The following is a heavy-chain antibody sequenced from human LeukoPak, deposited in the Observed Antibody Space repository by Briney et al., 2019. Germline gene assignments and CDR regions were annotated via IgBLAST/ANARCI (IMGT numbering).Heavy chain of an antibody. V-gene: IGHV3-21*01. D-gene: IGHD6-13*01. CDR2: IVGSSST. CDR3: ARIGAGSSRDY. CDR1: GFTFSNFA. J-gene: IGHJ4*02. Sequence: GWSLRLSCAASGFTFSNFAMTWVRQAPGKGLEWVSSIVGSSSTYYADSLKGRFTISRDNAKNSLYLQMTSLRAEDTAVYYCARIGAGSSRDYWGQGTLVTVSS.